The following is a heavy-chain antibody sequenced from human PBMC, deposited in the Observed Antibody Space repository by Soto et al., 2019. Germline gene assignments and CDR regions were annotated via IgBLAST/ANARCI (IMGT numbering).Heavy chain of an antibody. CDR2: INAGNGNT. CDR3: ARAPPLSGYSSGVEFDY. CDR1: GYTFTSYA. J-gene: IGHJ4*02. D-gene: IGHD6-19*01. Sequence: QVQLVQSGAEVKKPGASVKVSCKASGYTFTSYAMHWVRQAPGQRLEWMGWINAGNGNTKYSRKFQGRVTITRDTSASTAYMELSSLRSEDTAVYYCARAPPLSGYSSGVEFDYWGQGTLVTVSS. V-gene: IGHV1-3*01.